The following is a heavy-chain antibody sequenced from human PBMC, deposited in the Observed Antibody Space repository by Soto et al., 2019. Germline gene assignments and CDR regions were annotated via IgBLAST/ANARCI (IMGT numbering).Heavy chain of an antibody. CDR1: GGSISSSSYY. D-gene: IGHD1-1*01. Sequence: PSETLSLTCTVSGGSISSSSYYWGWIRQPPGKGLEWIGDIYYIGITNYNPSLKSRVTISRDTSKNQLFLNLTSVTAADTAVYYCARDYVVDGRCSGPTCSYYYYYGMDVWGQGTTVTVSS. J-gene: IGHJ6*02. CDR2: IYYIGIT. V-gene: IGHV4-39*07. CDR3: ARDYVVDGRCSGPTCSYYYYYGMDV.